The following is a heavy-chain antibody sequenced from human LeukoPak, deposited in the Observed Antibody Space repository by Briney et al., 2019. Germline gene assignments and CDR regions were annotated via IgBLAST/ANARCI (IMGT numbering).Heavy chain of an antibody. Sequence: QAGGSLRLSCAASGFTFSSYVMSWVRQAPGKGLEWVSAISGSGGSTYYADSVKGRFTISRDNSKNTLYLQMNSLRAEDTAVYYCAKDGGVGRLYYYYGMDVWGQGTTVTVSS. CDR3: AKDGGVGRLYYYYGMDV. V-gene: IGHV3-23*01. CDR2: ISGSGGST. CDR1: GFTFSSYV. J-gene: IGHJ6*02. D-gene: IGHD3-3*01.